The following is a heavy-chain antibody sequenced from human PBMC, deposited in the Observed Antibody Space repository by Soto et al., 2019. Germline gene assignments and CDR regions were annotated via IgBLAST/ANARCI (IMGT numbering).Heavy chain of an antibody. D-gene: IGHD3-3*01. CDR1: GYTFTGYY. CDR2: INPNSGGT. V-gene: IGHV1-2*02. Sequence: GASVKVSCKASGYTFTGYYMHWVRQAPGQGLEWMGWINPNSGGTNYAQKFQGRVTMTRDTSISTAYMELSRLRSDDTAVYYCARDHKRMGTIFGVVKNWFDPWGQGTLVTVSS. J-gene: IGHJ5*02. CDR3: ARDHKRMGTIFGVVKNWFDP.